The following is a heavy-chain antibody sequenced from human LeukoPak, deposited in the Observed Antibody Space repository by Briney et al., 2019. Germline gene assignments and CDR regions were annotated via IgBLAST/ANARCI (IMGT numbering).Heavy chain of an antibody. CDR2: INHSGST. CDR3: ARGLILAAILFDP. V-gene: IGHV4-34*01. CDR1: GGSFSGYY. J-gene: IGHJ5*02. Sequence: SETLSLTCAVYGGSFSGYYWSWIRQPPGKGLEWIGEINHSGSTNYNPSLKSRVTISVDTFKNQFSLKLSSVTAADTAVYYCARGLILAAILFDPWGQGTLVTVSS. D-gene: IGHD2-15*01.